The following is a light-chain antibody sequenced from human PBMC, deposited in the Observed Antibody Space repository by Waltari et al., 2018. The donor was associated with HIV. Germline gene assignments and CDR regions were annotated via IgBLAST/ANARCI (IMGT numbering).Light chain of an antibody. CDR1: NIGSKR. CDR2: DDS. Sequence: SYVLTQPPSVSVAPGQTARMTCGGNNIGSKRLHWYQQKPGQAPVLVVYDDSDRPSGIPERFSGSNFGNTATLTITRVEAGDEADYYCQVWESSTDDHQVVFGGGTKLTVL. V-gene: IGLV3-21*02. J-gene: IGLJ2*01. CDR3: QVWESSTDDHQVV.